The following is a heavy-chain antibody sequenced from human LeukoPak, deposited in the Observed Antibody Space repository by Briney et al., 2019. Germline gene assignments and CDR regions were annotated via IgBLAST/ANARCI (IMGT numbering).Heavy chain of an antibody. J-gene: IGHJ4*02. D-gene: IGHD2-2*01. CDR2: FDYSGST. CDR1: GGSINSPTYY. V-gene: IGHV4-39*01. CDR3: ARHDCSSTICRCFDY. Sequence: SETLSLTCTVSGGSINSPTYYWGWIRQAPGKGLEWLGSFDYSGSTYDSPSLKSRVTMSIDTAKNQFSLKLSSVAAADTAVYFCARHDCSSTICRCFDYWGQGTLVTVSS.